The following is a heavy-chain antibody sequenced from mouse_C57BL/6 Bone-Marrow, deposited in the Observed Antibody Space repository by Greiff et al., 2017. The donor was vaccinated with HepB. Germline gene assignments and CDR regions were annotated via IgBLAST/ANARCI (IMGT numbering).Heavy chain of an antibody. V-gene: IGHV5-6*02. Sequence: EVKLVESGGDLVKPGGSLKLSCAASGFTFSSYGMSWVRQTPDKRLEWVATISSGGSYTYYPDSVKGRFTISRDNAKNTLYLQMSSLKSEDTAMYYCARRKFIMDYWGQGTSVTVSS. CDR3: ARRKFIMDY. D-gene: IGHD1-1*01. CDR2: ISSGGSYT. J-gene: IGHJ4*01. CDR1: GFTFSSYG.